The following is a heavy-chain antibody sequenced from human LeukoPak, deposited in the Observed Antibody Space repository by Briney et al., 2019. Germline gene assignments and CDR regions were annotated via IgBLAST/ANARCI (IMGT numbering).Heavy chain of an antibody. J-gene: IGHJ4*02. CDR3: AKDRGTMIVVYYFDY. CDR1: GFTFDDYA. D-gene: IGHD3-22*01. Sequence: GGSLRLSCAASGFTFDDYAMHWVRQAPGKGLEWVSGISWNSGSIVYADSVKGRFTISRDNAKNSLYLQMNSLRAEDTALYYCAKDRGTMIVVYYFDYWGQGTLVTVSS. CDR2: ISWNSGSI. V-gene: IGHV3-9*01.